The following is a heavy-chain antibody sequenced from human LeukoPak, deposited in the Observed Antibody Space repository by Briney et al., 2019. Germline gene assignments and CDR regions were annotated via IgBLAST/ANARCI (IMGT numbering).Heavy chain of an antibody. CDR1: GGSISSSSYY. CDR3: ATSLIAAAGYWYFDL. Sequence: SETLSLTCTVSGGSISSSSYYWGWIRQPPGKGLEWIGSIYYSGSTYYNPSLKSRVTISVDTSKNQFSLKLSSVTAADTAVYYCATSLIAAAGYWYFDLWGRGTLVTVSS. J-gene: IGHJ2*01. CDR2: IYYSGST. V-gene: IGHV4-39*07. D-gene: IGHD6-13*01.